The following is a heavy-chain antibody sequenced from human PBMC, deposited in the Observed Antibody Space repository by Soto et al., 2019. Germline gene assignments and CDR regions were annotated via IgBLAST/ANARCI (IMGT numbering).Heavy chain of an antibody. CDR1: GFTFSSYA. Sequence: GGSLRLSCAASGFTFSSYAMSWVRQAPGKGLEWVSAISGSGGSTYYADSVKGRFTISRDNSKNTLYLQMNSLRAEDTAVYYCAKARPMITFGGVIVALDYWGQGTLVTVSS. J-gene: IGHJ4*02. CDR3: AKARPMITFGGVIVALDY. V-gene: IGHV3-23*01. CDR2: ISGSGGST. D-gene: IGHD3-16*02.